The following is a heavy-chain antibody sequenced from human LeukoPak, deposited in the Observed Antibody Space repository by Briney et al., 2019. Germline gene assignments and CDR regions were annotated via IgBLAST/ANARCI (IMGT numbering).Heavy chain of an antibody. V-gene: IGHV3-74*01. D-gene: IGHD5-24*01. CDR2: INSDGSST. CDR1: GFTFSSYW. Sequence: PGGSLRLSCAASGFTFSSYWMHWVRQAPGKGLVWVSRINSDGSSTSYADSVKGRFTISRDNAKNTLYLQMNSLRAEDTAVYYCARIGEMATKSYCFDYWGQGTLVTVSS. CDR3: ARIGEMATKSYCFDY. J-gene: IGHJ4*02.